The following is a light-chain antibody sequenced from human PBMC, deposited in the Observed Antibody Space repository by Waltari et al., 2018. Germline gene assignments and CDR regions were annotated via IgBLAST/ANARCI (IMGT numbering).Light chain of an antibody. Sequence: DIQMTQSPSTLSASVGDRVTITCRASLSIHSWLAWYQQKPGKAPELLIYKASVSQNGVPSRFSGSGSGAQFTLTISSLQPGDFATYYCQQYNSYPLTFGGGTRVEIK. CDR2: KAS. J-gene: IGKJ4*01. CDR3: QQYNSYPLT. CDR1: LSIHSW. V-gene: IGKV1-5*03.